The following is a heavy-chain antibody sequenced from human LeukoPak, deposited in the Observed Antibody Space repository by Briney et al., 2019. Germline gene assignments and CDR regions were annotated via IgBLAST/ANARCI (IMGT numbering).Heavy chain of an antibody. D-gene: IGHD6-13*01. CDR2: INHSGST. CDR3: ARGRKQLRNLYFDY. J-gene: IGHJ4*02. V-gene: IGHV4-34*01. CDR1: GGSFSGYY. Sequence: PSETLSLTCAVYGGSFSGYYWSWIRQPPGKGLEWIGEINHSGSTNYNPSLKSRATISVDTSKNQFSLKLSSVTAADTAVYYCARGRKQLRNLYFDYWGQGTLVTVSS.